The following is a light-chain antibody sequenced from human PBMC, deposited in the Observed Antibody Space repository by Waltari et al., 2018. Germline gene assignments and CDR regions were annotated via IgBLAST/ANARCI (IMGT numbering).Light chain of an antibody. Sequence: SYVLTQPPSVSVAPGMTARITCGGNNIASKSVHWYRQSPGQAPVLVIFYDKDRPARIPERFSGSNSGTTATLTISRVEAGDEADYYCQVWDSSTSQVVFGAGTKLTVL. CDR2: YDK. CDR1: NIASKS. J-gene: IGLJ2*01. CDR3: QVWDSSTSQVV. V-gene: IGLV3-21*01.